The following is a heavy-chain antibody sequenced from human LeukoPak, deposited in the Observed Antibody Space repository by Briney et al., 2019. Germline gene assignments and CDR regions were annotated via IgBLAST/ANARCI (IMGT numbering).Heavy chain of an antibody. V-gene: IGHV3-21*01. CDR2: ISSSSSYI. J-gene: IGHJ6*02. Sequence: GGSLRLSCAASGFTFSSYSVNWVRQAPGKGLEWVSSISSSSSYIYYADSVKGRFTISRDNAKNSLYLQMNSLRAEDTALYYCARDSVGDSGWLQFYYYYGMDVWGQGTTVTVSS. CDR3: ARDSVGDSGWLQFYYYYGMDV. D-gene: IGHD5-24*01. CDR1: GFTFSSYS.